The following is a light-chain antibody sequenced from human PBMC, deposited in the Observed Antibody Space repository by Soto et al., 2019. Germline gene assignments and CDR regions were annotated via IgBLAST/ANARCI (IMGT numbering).Light chain of an antibody. CDR3: QQRSNWIT. CDR1: QSVTNN. V-gene: IGKV3-15*01. Sequence: EIVITQSPATLSVSPEERATLSCRTSQSVTNNLAWYQQKPGQATSLPNYGASSRATGIPARFSGSGSGTDFTPTISSLEPEDFAVYYCQQRSNWITFGQGTRLAIK. J-gene: IGKJ5*01. CDR2: GAS.